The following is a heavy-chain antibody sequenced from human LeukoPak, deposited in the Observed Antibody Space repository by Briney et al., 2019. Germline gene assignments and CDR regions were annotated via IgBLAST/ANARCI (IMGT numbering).Heavy chain of an antibody. CDR3: ARGAGWNREWPYFDY. V-gene: IGHV4-61*02. CDR1: GGSISSGSYY. CDR2: IYTSGST. Sequence: SETLSLTCTVSGGSISSGSYYWSWIRQPAGKGLEWIGRIYTSGSTNYNPSLKSRVTISVDTSKNQFSLKLSSVTAADTAVYYCARGAGWNREWPYFDYWGQGTLVTVSS. D-gene: IGHD1-26*01. J-gene: IGHJ4*02.